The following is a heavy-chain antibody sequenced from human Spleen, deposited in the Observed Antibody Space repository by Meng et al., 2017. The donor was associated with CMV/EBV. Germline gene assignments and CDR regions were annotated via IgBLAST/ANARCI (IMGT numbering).Heavy chain of an antibody. CDR1: GYTFTGYY. V-gene: IGHV1-2*02. D-gene: IGHD2-15*01. J-gene: IGHJ5*02. CDR3: ARVGGYCSGGSCYEFDP. CDR2: INPNSGGT. Sequence: ASVKVSCKASGYTFTGYYMHWVRQAPGQGLEWMGWINPNSGGTNYAQKFQGRVTMTRDTSISTAYMELRSLRSDDTAVYYRARVGGYCSGGSCYEFDPWGQGTLVTVSS.